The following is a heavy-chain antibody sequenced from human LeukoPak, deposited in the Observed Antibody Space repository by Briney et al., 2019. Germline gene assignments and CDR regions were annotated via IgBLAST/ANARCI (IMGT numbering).Heavy chain of an antibody. V-gene: IGHV3-23*01. D-gene: IGHD4/OR15-4a*01. Sequence: GGSLRLSCVMSGFTFRNYAMNWVRQAPGKGLEGISDISTGSDSTYHIESVRGRFTISRDNSKNTLYLQMNSLRLDDTAVYYCASGLYGGVFDNWGQGTLVTVSS. CDR3: ASGLYGGVFDN. CDR1: GFTFRNYA. J-gene: IGHJ4*02. CDR2: ISTGSDST.